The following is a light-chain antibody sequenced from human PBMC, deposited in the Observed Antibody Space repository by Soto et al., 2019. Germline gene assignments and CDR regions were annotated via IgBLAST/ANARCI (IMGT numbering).Light chain of an antibody. V-gene: IGKV1-39*01. Sequence: DIQMTQSPSSLSASVGDRVTITCRATQAIGNNLNWYQQKPGKAPKVLISAASTLQSGVPSRFSGSGSATEFTLTITSLQTEDFATYHCQQSNTIPYTFGQGTKLEIK. CDR3: QQSNTIPYT. CDR2: AAS. J-gene: IGKJ2*01. CDR1: QAIGNN.